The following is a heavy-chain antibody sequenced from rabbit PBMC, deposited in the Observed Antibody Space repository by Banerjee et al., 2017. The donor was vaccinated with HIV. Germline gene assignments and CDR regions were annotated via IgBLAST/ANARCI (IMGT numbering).Heavy chain of an antibody. CDR1: GFSFSSSYW. CDR2: IDAGYRAKT. Sequence: QSLEVSGGDLVKPGASLTLTCTAAGFSFSSSYWICLVRQAPGKGLEWIACIDAGYRAKTYYASWAKGRFTVSKTSSTTVTLQMTSLTAADTATYFCARYGYDGYDDYGYFSSWGPGTLVTVS. CDR3: ARYGYDGYDDYGYFSS. V-gene: IGHV1S40*01. D-gene: IGHD2-1*01. J-gene: IGHJ4*01.